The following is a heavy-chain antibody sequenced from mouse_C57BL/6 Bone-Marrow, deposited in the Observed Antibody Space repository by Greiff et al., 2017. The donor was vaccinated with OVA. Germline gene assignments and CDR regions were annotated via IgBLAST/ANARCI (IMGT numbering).Heavy chain of an antibody. CDR2: IYPRSGNT. CDR3: ARSLYYYGSSWYFDV. Sequence: VMLVESGAELARPGASVKLSCKASGYTFTSYGISWVKQRTGQGLEWIGEIYPRSGNTYYNEKFKGKATLTADKSSSTAYMELRSLTSEDSAVYFCARSLYYYGSSWYFDVWGTGTTVTVSS. D-gene: IGHD1-1*01. J-gene: IGHJ1*03. CDR1: GYTFTSYG. V-gene: IGHV1-81*01.